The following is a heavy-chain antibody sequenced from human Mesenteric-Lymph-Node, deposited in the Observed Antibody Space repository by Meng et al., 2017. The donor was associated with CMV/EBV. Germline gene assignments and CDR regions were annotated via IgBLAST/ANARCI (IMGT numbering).Heavy chain of an antibody. CDR3: ARAYDFWSGYPNFDY. J-gene: IGHJ4*02. D-gene: IGHD3-3*01. Sequence: GGSLRLSCEVSGFIFSDYSMNWIRQAPGKGLEWVSSISGRSTYIYYGDSVKGRFTISRDNTKNSVYLQLNSLRAEDTAVYYCARAYDFWSGYPNFDYWGQGTLVTVSS. V-gene: IGHV3-21*01. CDR1: GFIFSDYS. CDR2: ISGRSTYI.